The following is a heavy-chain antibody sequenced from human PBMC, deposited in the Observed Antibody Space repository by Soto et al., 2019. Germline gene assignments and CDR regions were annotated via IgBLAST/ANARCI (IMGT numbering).Heavy chain of an antibody. CDR3: ARVLYYGSGSYSPYGMDV. V-gene: IGHV1-69*01. J-gene: IGHJ6*02. CDR1: GVSFNNNG. CDR2: VSPPFRTS. D-gene: IGHD3-10*01. Sequence: QVQLVQSGAEVKKPGSSVQVSCKTSGVSFNNNGIGWVRQAPGHGLEWMGGVSPPFRTSNYARKFQGRISITADASTGTVNMELSSLTSEDTAQYYCARVLYYGSGSYSPYGMDVWGQGTTVTVSS.